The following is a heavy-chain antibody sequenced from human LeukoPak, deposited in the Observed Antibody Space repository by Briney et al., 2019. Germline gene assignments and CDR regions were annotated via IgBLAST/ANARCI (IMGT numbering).Heavy chain of an antibody. V-gene: IGHV1-2*02. D-gene: IGHD2-15*01. J-gene: IGHJ4*02. CDR1: GYTFTGHY. Sequence: GASVKVSCKASGYTFTGHYIHWVRQAPGQGLEWMGWINPNSGGTNYAQKFQGRVTMTRDTSINSAYMELRRLRSGDTAVYYCARDGNCSGGSCSLDYWGQGTLVTVSS. CDR2: INPNSGGT. CDR3: ARDGNCSGGSCSLDY.